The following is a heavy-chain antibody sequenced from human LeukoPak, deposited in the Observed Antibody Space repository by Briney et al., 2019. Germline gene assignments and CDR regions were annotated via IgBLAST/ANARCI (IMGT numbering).Heavy chain of an antibody. D-gene: IGHD3-22*01. CDR3: ATIYRYDNSGWHYFDY. V-gene: IGHV3-48*03. Sequence: GGSLRLSCAASGFTFSTYEMNWVRQAPGKGLEWISYISSSGSTITYAGPVKGRFTISRDNAKNSLYLQMNSLRAEDTAVYFCATIYRYDNSGWHYFDYWGQGTVVTVSS. CDR1: GFTFSTYE. J-gene: IGHJ4*02. CDR2: ISSSGSTI.